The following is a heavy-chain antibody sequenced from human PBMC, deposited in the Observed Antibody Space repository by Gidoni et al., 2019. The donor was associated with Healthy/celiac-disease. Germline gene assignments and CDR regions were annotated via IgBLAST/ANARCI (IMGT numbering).Heavy chain of an antibody. Sequence: QVQLHQWGAGLLKPSETLSLTCAVYGGSFSGYYWSGIRQPPGKGLEWIGEINHSGSSNYNPSLKSRVTISVDTSKNQFSLKLSSVTAADTAVYYCARSIWFDPWGQGTLVTVSS. J-gene: IGHJ5*02. CDR1: GGSFSGYY. CDR2: INHSGSS. V-gene: IGHV4-34*01. CDR3: ARSIWFDP.